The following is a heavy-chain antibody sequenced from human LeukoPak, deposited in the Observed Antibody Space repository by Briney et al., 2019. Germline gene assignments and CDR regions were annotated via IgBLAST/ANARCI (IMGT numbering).Heavy chain of an antibody. CDR2: ITGGGGST. CDR3: ANHVGVTTHYYYYVDV. CDR1: GDTYSSYA. D-gene: IGHD1-26*01. Sequence: GGSLRLSCVAWGDTYSSYAMSWLRQAPGKGLEWVSGITGGGGSTYYADSVKGRFTISRDNAKNTLYLQMNSLRVEDTAVYYCANHVGVTTHYYYYVDVWGKGTTVTVSS. J-gene: IGHJ6*03. V-gene: IGHV3-23*01.